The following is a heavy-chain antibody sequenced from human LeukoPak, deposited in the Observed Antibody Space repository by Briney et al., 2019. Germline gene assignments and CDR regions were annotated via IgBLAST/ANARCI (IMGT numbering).Heavy chain of an antibody. D-gene: IGHD3-16*02. Sequence: ASVKVSCKASGYTFTSYGISWVRQAPGQGLEWMGWISAYNGNTNYAQKLQGRVTMTTDTSTSTAYMELRSLRSDDTAVYYRARVWDDYVWGSYRPRWFDPWGQGTLVTVSS. CDR2: ISAYNGNT. J-gene: IGHJ5*02. CDR3: ARVWDDYVWGSYRPRWFDP. V-gene: IGHV1-18*01. CDR1: GYTFTSYG.